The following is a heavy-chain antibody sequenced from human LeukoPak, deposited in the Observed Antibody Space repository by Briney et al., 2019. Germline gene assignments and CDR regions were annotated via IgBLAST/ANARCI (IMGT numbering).Heavy chain of an antibody. V-gene: IGHV4-59*05. Sequence: SETLSLTCTVSGGSISSYYWSWIRQPPGKGLEWIGSIYYSGSTYYNPSLKSRVTISVDTSKNQFSLKLSSVTAADTAVYYCAAETRAQNDWFDPWGQGTLVTVSS. CDR1: GGSISSYY. CDR3: AAETRAQNDWFDP. CDR2: IYYSGST. J-gene: IGHJ5*02. D-gene: IGHD1-1*01.